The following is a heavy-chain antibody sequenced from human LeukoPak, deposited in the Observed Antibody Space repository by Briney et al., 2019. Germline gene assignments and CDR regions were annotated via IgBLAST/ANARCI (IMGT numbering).Heavy chain of an antibody. CDR2: ITSSSSYI. CDR1: GGSISSSN. V-gene: IGHV3-21*01. Sequence: ETLSLTCAVSGGSISSSNWWIWLRQPPGKGLEWVSSITSSSSYIYYADSVKGRFTISRDNAKNSLYLQMNSLRAEDTAVYYCARDPYSGRYGDYYYYYMDVWGKGTTVTISS. CDR3: ARDPYSGRYGDYYYYYMDV. J-gene: IGHJ6*03. D-gene: IGHD1-26*01.